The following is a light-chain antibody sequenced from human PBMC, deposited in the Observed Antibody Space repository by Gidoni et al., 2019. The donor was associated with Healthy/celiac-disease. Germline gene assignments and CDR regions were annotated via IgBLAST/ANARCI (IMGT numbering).Light chain of an antibody. CDR3: CSYAGSSTSVV. CDR2: EVS. Sequence: QSALTQPPSVSWSPGQSITISFTGTSSDVGSYNLVSWYQQHPGKAPKLMIYEVSKRPSGVSNRFSGAKSGNTASLTISGIQAEDEADYYCCSYAGSSTSVVFGGGTKLTVL. CDR1: SSDVGSYNL. V-gene: IGLV2-23*02. J-gene: IGLJ2*01.